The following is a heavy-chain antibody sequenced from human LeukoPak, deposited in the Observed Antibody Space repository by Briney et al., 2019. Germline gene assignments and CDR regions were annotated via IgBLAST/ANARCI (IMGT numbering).Heavy chain of an antibody. CDR3: ARSPNCGGDCS. V-gene: IGHV3-74*01. CDR2: INRNGTST. D-gene: IGHD2-21*02. CDR1: GFAFSTYW. Sequence: PGGSLRLSCAASGFAFSTYWMHWVRQAPGKGLVWVSRINRNGTSTTYADSVKGRFTISRDNAKNTLYMQMNRLRAEDTAVYYCARSPNCGGDCSWGQGTLVTVSS. J-gene: IGHJ5*02.